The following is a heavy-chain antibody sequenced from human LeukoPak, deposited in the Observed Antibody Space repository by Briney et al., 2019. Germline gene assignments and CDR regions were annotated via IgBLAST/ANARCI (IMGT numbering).Heavy chain of an antibody. CDR3: AGGIAVATVDY. CDR2: IRIISRYI. J-gene: IGHJ4*02. Sequence: GGSLRFSFEALGFTFNNYAMSWVRQAPGKGLEGASSIRIISRYIYYTDSGKGRFTISKDHAKHCLYLQMSSLRAEDTAVYYCAGGIAVATVDYWGQGTLVTVSS. CDR1: GFTFNNYA. V-gene: IGHV3-21*01. D-gene: IGHD6-13*01.